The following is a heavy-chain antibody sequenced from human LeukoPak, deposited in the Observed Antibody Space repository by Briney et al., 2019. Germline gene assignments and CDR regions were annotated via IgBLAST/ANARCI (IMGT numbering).Heavy chain of an antibody. CDR3: ARIPAATLFFYYYYYMDV. Sequence: PSETLSLTCAVYGGSFSGYYWSWIRQPPGKGLEWIGEINHSGSTNYNPSLKSRVTISVDTSKNQFSLKLSSVTAADTAVHYCARIPAATLFFYYYYYMDVWGKGTTVTVSS. CDR1: GGSFSGYY. D-gene: IGHD2-2*01. V-gene: IGHV4-34*01. J-gene: IGHJ6*03. CDR2: INHSGST.